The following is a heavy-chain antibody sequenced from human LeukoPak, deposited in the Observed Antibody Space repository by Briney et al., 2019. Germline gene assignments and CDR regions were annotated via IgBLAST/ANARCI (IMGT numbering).Heavy chain of an antibody. CDR3: ARERHRSKGRGIYYYMDV. CDR1: GFTFSSYG. Sequence: PGGSLRLSCAASGFTFSSYGMSWVRQAPGKGLEWVANIKQDGSEKYYVDSVKGRFTISRDNAKNSLYLQMNSLRAEDTAVYYCARERHRSKGRGIYYYMDVWGKGTTVTISS. CDR2: IKQDGSEK. J-gene: IGHJ6*03. D-gene: IGHD3-16*01. V-gene: IGHV3-7*01.